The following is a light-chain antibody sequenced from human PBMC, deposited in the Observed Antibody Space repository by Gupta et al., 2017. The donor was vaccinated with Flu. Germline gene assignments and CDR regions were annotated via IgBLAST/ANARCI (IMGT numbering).Light chain of an antibody. CDR1: KSISSY. CDR2: AAS. J-gene: IGKJ3*01. V-gene: IGKV1-39*01. Sequence: DIQMTQSPSSLSSSVGDRGTITCRASKSISSYLNWYQQKPGNAPKLLIYAASSLQSGVPSRFSGSGSGTDFTLTISSLQPEDFATYYCQQSYSTPFTFGPGTKVDIK. CDR3: QQSYSTPFT.